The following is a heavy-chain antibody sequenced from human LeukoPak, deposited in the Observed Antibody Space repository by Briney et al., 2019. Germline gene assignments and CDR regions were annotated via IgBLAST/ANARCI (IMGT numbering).Heavy chain of an antibody. CDR1: GFTFSSYS. V-gene: IGHV3-23*01. CDR3: AKSVLSIDYYGSGSYYNPYYYYYYGMDV. J-gene: IGHJ6*02. CDR2: ISGSGGST. D-gene: IGHD3-10*01. Sequence: QSGGSLRLSCAASGFTFSSYSMSWVRQAPGKGLEWVSAISGSGGSTYYADSVKGRFTISRDNSKNTLYLQMNSLRAEDTAVYYCAKSVLSIDYYGSGSYYNPYYYYYYGMDVWGQGTTVTVSS.